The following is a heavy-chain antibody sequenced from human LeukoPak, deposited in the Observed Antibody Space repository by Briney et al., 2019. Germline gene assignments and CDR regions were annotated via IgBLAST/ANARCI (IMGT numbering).Heavy chain of an antibody. CDR3: GRDIATAVDY. CDR2: INSAGIST. V-gene: IGHV3-74*01. Sequence: QTGGSLRLSCAASGFTFSDYHMSWIRQAPGKGLVWVSRINSAGISTNYADSVRGRFTISRDNAKNTLYLQMNSLRAEDTAIYYCGRDIATAVDYWGLGTLVTVSS. CDR1: GFTFSDYH. J-gene: IGHJ4*02. D-gene: IGHD6-13*01.